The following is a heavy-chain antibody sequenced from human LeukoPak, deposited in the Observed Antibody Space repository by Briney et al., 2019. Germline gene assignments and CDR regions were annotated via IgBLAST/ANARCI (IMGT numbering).Heavy chain of an antibody. D-gene: IGHD6-19*01. J-gene: IGHJ4*02. V-gene: IGHV3-21*01. CDR2: ISSSSSYI. CDR3: ARGGVYSGWYLY. Sequence: GGSLRLSCAASGFTFSSYSMNWVRQAPGKGLEWVSSISSSSSYIYYADSVKGRFTISRDNAKNSLYLQMNSLRAEDTAVYYCARGGVYSGWYLYWGQGTLVTVSS. CDR1: GFTFSSYS.